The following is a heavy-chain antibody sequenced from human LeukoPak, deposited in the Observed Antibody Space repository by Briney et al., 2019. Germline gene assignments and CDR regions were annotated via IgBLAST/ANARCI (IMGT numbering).Heavy chain of an antibody. CDR2: ISYDGSNK. CDR1: GFTFSSYA. CDR3: ARSNDYAYYYGMDV. D-gene: IGHD3-16*01. J-gene: IGHJ6*02. V-gene: IGHV3-30-3*01. Sequence: GGSLRLSCAASGFTFSSYAMHWVRQAPGKGLEWVAVISYDGSNKYYADSVKGRFTISRDNSKNTLYLQMNSLRAEDTAVYYCARSNDYAYYYGMDVWGQGTTVTVSS.